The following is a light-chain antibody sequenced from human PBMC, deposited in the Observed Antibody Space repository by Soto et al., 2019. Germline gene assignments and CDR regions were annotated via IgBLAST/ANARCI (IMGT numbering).Light chain of an antibody. V-gene: IGLV1-51*01. CDR2: DDA. CDR3: SSWDRGTSAVV. J-gene: IGLJ2*01. Sequence: QSVLTQPPSMSAAPGQMVSISCSGSGSNIGRNYVSWYQQFPGTAPKLLIFDDAKRPTGIPDRFSASKSGTSATLEINGLQTGDESDYFCSSWDRGTSAVVFGGGTNVTVL. CDR1: GSNIGRNY.